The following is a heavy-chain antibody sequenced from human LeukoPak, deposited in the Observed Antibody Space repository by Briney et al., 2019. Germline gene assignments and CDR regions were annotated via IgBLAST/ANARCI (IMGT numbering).Heavy chain of an antibody. Sequence: PGGPLRLSGVGSGFTFLSHAMSWFRQPPGKGLEFVSVIYENGGTTYYADSVKGRFSISRDNSKNTLYLQMDSLRGEDTAVYYCAKDFRIGYSAHFDYWGQGALVTVSS. V-gene: IGHV3-23*01. J-gene: IGHJ4*02. D-gene: IGHD2-21*01. CDR3: AKDFRIGYSAHFDY. CDR1: GFTFLSHA. CDR2: IYENGGTT.